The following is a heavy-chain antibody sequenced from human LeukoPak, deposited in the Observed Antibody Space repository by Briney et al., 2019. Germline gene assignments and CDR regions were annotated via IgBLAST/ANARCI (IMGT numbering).Heavy chain of an antibody. D-gene: IGHD3/OR15-3a*01. J-gene: IGHJ4*02. CDR2: IEYAGTNK. Sequence: PGGSLRLSCAASGFSFNNYGMHWVRQAPGKGLEWVAFIEYAGTNKYYGDSVKGRFTISTDNSKNTLYLQMNSLRTEDTAMYYCAKEGTGYLGTIDYWGQGTLVTVSS. V-gene: IGHV3-30*02. CDR3: AKEGTGYLGTIDY. CDR1: GFSFNNYG.